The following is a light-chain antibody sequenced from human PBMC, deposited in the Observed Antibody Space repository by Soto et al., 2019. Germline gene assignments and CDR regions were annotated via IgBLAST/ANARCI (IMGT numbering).Light chain of an antibody. Sequence: QSALTQPASVSGSPGQSITISCTGTSRDIGNYNYVSWYQHHPGKAPKLIIYEVTDRPSGVSNRFSASKSVNTASLTISGLEAEDEADYYCSSYTTTTAVIFGGVTKLTVL. V-gene: IGLV2-14*01. CDR2: EVT. J-gene: IGLJ2*01. CDR1: SRDIGNYNY. CDR3: SSYTTTTAVI.